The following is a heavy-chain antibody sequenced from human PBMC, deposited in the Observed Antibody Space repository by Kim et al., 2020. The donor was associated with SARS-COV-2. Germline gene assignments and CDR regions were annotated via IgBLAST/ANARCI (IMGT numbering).Heavy chain of an antibody. J-gene: IGHJ6*02. D-gene: IGHD6-13*01. CDR3: AKRDSSSWYNYYYYGMDV. Sequence: GRFTISRDNSKNTLYLQMNSLRAEDTAVYYCAKRDSSSWYNYYYYGMDVWGQGTTVTVSS. V-gene: IGHV3-30*02.